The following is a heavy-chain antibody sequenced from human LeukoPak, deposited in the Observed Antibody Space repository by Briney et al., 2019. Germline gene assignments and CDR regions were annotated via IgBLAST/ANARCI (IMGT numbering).Heavy chain of an antibody. CDR3: ARGYGQVRFGELFDY. J-gene: IGHJ4*02. CDR2: ISAYNGNT. V-gene: IGHV1-18*01. D-gene: IGHD3-10*01. Sequence: ASVKVSCKASGYTFTGYGISWVRQAPGQGLEWMGWISAYNGNTNYAQKLQGRVTMTTDTSTSTAYMELRSLRSDDTAVYYCARGYGQVRFGELFDYWGQGTLVTVSS. CDR1: GYTFTGYG.